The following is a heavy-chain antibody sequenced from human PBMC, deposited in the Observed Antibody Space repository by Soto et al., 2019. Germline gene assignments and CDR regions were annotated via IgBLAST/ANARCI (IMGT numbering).Heavy chain of an antibody. J-gene: IGHJ4*02. Sequence: EVQLVESGGGLVQPGGSLRLSCAASGFTFSSYWMHWVRQAPGKGLVWVSRINSDGSSTSYADSVKGRFTISRDNAKTTLYLQMNSLRAEDTAVYYCARVGLVTGTIRFVRQIDYWGQGTLVTVSS. CDR3: ARVGLVTGTIRFVRQIDY. V-gene: IGHV3-74*01. CDR2: INSDGSST. CDR1: GFTFSSYW. D-gene: IGHD1-7*01.